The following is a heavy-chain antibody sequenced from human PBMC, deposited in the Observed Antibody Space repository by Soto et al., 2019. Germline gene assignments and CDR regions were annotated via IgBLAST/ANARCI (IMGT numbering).Heavy chain of an antibody. V-gene: IGHV1-69*14. J-gene: IGHJ4*02. CDR3: ASLVYSCGYCFDY. D-gene: IGHD5-18*01. CDR2: IIPIFGTA. Sequence: QVQLVQSGAEVKKPGSSVKVSCKASGGTFSSYAISWVRQAPGQGLEWMGGIIPIFGTANYAQKFQGRVTITAYKSTSKDNMELSSLRSEDTAVYYCASLVYSCGYCFDYWGQGTLVTVSS. CDR1: GGTFSSYA.